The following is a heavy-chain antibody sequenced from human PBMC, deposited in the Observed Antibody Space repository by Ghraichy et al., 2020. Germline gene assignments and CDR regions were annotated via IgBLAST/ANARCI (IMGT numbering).Heavy chain of an antibody. CDR2: IYSGGST. Sequence: LSLTCAASGFTVGNNYMNWVRQAPGKGLEWVSLIYSGGSTYYADSVKDRFTISRDNSKNTLYLQMNSLRVEDTAVYYCARDPAARDGAWGQGTLVTVSS. CDR3: ARDPAARDGA. D-gene: IGHD3-16*01. V-gene: IGHV3-66*01. J-gene: IGHJ5*02. CDR1: GFTVGNNY.